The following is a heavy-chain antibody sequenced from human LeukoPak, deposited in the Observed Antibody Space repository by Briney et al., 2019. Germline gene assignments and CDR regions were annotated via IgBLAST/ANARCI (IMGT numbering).Heavy chain of an antibody. V-gene: IGHV1-18*01. CDR1: GYTFTSYG. CDR3: AREFGTTVTNELGY. CDR2: ISAYNGNT. Sequence: ASVKVSCKASGYTFTSYGISWVRQAPGQGLEWMGWISAYNGNTNYAQKLQGRVTMTTDTSTSTAYMELRSLRSDDTAVYYCAREFGTTVTNELGYWGQGTLVTVSS. D-gene: IGHD4-17*01. J-gene: IGHJ4*02.